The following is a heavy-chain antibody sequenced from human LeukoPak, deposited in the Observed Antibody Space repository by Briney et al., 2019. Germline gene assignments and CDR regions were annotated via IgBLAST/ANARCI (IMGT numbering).Heavy chain of an antibody. Sequence: ATVNVSCKASGYTFSSYGIIWVRQAPGQGLEWMGCVSHFSGNTDYVPKLQGRVSMTTDTSATPAYMELRRLTSDDTDVYYCARRGGSYSHSDFWGQGTLVTVSS. CDR3: ARRGGSYSHSDF. CDR2: VSHFSGNT. J-gene: IGHJ4*02. V-gene: IGHV1-18*01. CDR1: GYTFSSYG. D-gene: IGHD1-26*01.